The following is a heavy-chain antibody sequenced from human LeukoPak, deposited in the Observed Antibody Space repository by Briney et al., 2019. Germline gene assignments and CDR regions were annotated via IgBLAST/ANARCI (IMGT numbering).Heavy chain of an antibody. CDR3: ARQRGIAAAGTGEFDP. J-gene: IGHJ5*02. V-gene: IGHV5-51*01. D-gene: IGHD6-13*01. CDR2: IYPGDSDT. CDR1: GYSFTSYW. Sequence: GESLKISCKGSGYSFTSYWIAWVRKMPGKGLEWMGIIYPGDSDTRYSPSFQGQVTISADKSISTAYLQWSSLKASDTAMYYCARQRGIAAAGTGEFDPWGQGALVTVSS.